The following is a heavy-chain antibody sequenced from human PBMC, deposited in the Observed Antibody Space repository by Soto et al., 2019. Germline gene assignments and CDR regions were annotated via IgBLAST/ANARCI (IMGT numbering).Heavy chain of an antibody. CDR2: VNNDGTDT. Sequence: EVQLVESGGGLVQPGGSLRLSCAASGFTFSNYWMYWVRQAPGKGLVWVSRVNNDGTDTTHADSVKGRFTISRDNAENTLYLQTNRLRAEDTAVYYCARGGLQHALDVWGQGSTVTVSS. D-gene: IGHD6-13*01. CDR3: ARGGLQHALDV. V-gene: IGHV3-74*03. CDR1: GFTFSNYW. J-gene: IGHJ6*02.